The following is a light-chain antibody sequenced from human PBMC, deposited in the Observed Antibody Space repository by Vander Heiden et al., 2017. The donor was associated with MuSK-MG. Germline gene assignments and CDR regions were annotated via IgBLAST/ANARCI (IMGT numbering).Light chain of an antibody. CDR2: GAS. CDR3: QQYDSATHT. V-gene: IGKV3-20*01. Sequence: ESLLTPSPGTLSLSPGERATLSCRASQSLITNDLAWYQQKPGQPPRLLLYGASSRAPGIPDRFSGSGSGTDFTLTINRLEPEDFAVYYCQQYDSATHTFGQGTKLEIK. CDR1: QSLITND. J-gene: IGKJ2*01.